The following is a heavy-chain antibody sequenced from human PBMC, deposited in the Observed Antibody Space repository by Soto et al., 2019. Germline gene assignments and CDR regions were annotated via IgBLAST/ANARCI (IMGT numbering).Heavy chain of an antibody. CDR2: ISAYNGNT. Sequence: QVQLVQSGAEVKKPGASVKVSCKASGYTFTSYGISWVRQAPGQGLAWMGWISAYNGNTNYAQKLQGRVTMTTDTSTSTAYMELRSLRSDDTAVYYCARGYCSSTSCPPYYYYYYMDVWGKGTTVTVSS. CDR1: GYTFTSYG. CDR3: ARGYCSSTSCPPYYYYYYMDV. D-gene: IGHD2-2*01. V-gene: IGHV1-18*01. J-gene: IGHJ6*03.